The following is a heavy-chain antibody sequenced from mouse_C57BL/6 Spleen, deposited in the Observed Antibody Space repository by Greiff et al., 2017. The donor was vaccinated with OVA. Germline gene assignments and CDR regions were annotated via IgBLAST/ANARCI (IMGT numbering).Heavy chain of an antibody. CDR1: GYTFTSYW. CDR3: ARSGAHYYAMDY. Sequence: VQLQQPGAELVKPGASVKLSCKASGYTFTSYWMQWVKQRPGQGLEWIGEIDPSDSYTNYNQKFKGKATLTVDTSSSTAYMQRSSLTSEDSAVYYCARSGAHYYAMDYWGQGTSVTVSS. J-gene: IGHJ4*01. CDR2: IDPSDSYT. V-gene: IGHV1-50*01. D-gene: IGHD4-1*01.